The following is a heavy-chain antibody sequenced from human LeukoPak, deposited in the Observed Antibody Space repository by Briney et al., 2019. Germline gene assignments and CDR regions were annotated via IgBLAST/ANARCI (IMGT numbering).Heavy chain of an antibody. Sequence: GGSLRLSCAASGFTFSSYSMNWVRQAPGKGLEWVSSISSSSSYIYYADSVKGRFTISRDNAKNSLYLQMNSLRAEDTAVYYCARRTVTTDFLDYWGQGTLVTVSS. D-gene: IGHD4-17*01. CDR1: GFTFSSYS. J-gene: IGHJ4*02. CDR3: ARRTVTTDFLDY. CDR2: ISSSSSYI. V-gene: IGHV3-21*01.